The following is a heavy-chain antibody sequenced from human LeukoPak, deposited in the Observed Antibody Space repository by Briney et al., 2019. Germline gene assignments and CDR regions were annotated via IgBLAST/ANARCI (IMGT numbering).Heavy chain of an antibody. CDR1: GDFISTYH. CDR2: MQSTGTS. Sequence: SETLSLTCTVSGDFISTYHWNWVRKPPGKGLEWIGYMQSTGTSKSNPSPKSRVNIFVDTSKNQVALILRSVTAEDTAVYYCARDKQHSYGRYFDHWGQGALVTVSS. CDR3: ARDKQHSYGRYFDH. V-gene: IGHV4-4*08. D-gene: IGHD3-16*01. J-gene: IGHJ4*02.